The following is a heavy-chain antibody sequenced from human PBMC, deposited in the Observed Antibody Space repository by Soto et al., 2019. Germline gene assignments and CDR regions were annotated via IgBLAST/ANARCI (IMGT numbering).Heavy chain of an antibody. Sequence: EVQLVESGGGLVQIGGSLKLSCETSGLNFSGSAMHWARQASGKGLEWVGRIRSRPHNYATTYAASVEGRFTISRDDSKNTVYLQMNGLKTDDTAMYYCTTERDYWGRVTLVTVSS. V-gene: IGHV3-73*02. CDR2: IRSRPHNYAT. CDR3: TTERDY. CDR1: GLNFSGSA. J-gene: IGHJ4*02.